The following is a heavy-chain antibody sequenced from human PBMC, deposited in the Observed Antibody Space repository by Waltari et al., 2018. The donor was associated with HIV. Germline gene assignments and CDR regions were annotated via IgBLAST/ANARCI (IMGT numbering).Heavy chain of an antibody. D-gene: IGHD3-22*01. CDR1: GTTLTSNY. V-gene: IGHV1-2*02. Sequence: QVQLVQSGAEVRKPGASVRVSCKASGTTLTSNYIHWVRQATGQGLEWMGWINPSSGGTKYAQRFQGRVTMTRDTSINTAYMDLSGLTSDDTAVYFCARDRSIVSRHYDNAVSPYFDSWGQGTLVTVSS. CDR2: INPSSGGT. CDR3: ARDRSIVSRHYDNAVSPYFDS. J-gene: IGHJ4*02.